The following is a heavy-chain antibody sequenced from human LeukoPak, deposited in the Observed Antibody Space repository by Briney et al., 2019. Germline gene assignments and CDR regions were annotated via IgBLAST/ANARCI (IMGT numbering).Heavy chain of an antibody. D-gene: IGHD6-13*01. Sequence: PGGSLRLSCEASGFTFSSYSMHWVRQVPGKGLVWVSNINRDGSATIYADSVKGRFTISRDNAKNTVSLLMNSLRVEDTAVYYCARDQSSSWYVAWFDPWGQGTLVTVSS. CDR1: GFTFSSYS. CDR2: INRDGSAT. CDR3: ARDQSSSWYVAWFDP. V-gene: IGHV3-74*01. J-gene: IGHJ5*02.